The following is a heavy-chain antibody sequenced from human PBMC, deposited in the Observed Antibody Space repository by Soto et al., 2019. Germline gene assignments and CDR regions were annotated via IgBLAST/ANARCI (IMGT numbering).Heavy chain of an antibody. J-gene: IGHJ3*01. CDR2: INDISHAI. Sequence: EVQLVESGGGLVQPGGSLRLSCTASGFTFTDHSMNWVRHAPGKGLEWLSDINDISHAIHYADSVKGRFAMSRDNAKKSVFLQMNSLRVEDTCVYYCARDRPTTFSADLWGQGTVVTVSS. D-gene: IGHD5-12*01. CDR3: ARDRPTTFSADL. CDR1: GFTFTDHS. V-gene: IGHV3-48*04.